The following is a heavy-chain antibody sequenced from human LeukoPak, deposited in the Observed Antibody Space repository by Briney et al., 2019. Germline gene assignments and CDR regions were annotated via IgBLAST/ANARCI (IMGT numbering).Heavy chain of an antibody. CDR2: INRDGSEK. V-gene: IGHV3-7*03. CDR3: AKDSRGIAAAIYYFDY. J-gene: IGHJ4*02. D-gene: IGHD6-13*01. CDR1: GFTFSSYW. Sequence: GGSLRLSCAASGFTFSSYWMTWVRQAPGKGLEWVANINRDGSEKYYVDSVKGRFTISRDNSKNTLYLQMNSLRAEDTAVYYCAKDSRGIAAAIYYFDYWGQGTLVTVSS.